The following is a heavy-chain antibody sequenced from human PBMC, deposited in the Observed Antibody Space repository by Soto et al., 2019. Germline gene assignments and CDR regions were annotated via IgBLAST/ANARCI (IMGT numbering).Heavy chain of an antibody. V-gene: IGHV3-23*01. D-gene: IGHD3-10*01. CDR2: FSGSGGST. Sequence: GFLRLSWPASGFTFSCYAMSWVRQASGKGLEWVSSFSGSGGSTYYGGSVEGRFTISRDNAKNTLYLQMNSLRAEDTAVYYCASLRHYGSVVDIWGQGTMVNVS. J-gene: IGHJ3*02. CDR3: ASLRHYGSVVDI. CDR1: GFTFSCYA.